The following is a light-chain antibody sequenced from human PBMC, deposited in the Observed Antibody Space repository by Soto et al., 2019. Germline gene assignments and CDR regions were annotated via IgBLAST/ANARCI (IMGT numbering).Light chain of an antibody. V-gene: IGLV1-47*02. Sequence: QSVLTQPPSASATPGQGVTISCSGSSSNIGSNYVYWHRHLPGTAPKLLIYNNNQRPSGVPDRFSASKSGTSASLAISGRRSEDEADYYCASWDASLSGYVFGSGTKLTV. CDR2: NNN. CDR3: ASWDASLSGYV. CDR1: SSNIGSNY. J-gene: IGLJ1*01.